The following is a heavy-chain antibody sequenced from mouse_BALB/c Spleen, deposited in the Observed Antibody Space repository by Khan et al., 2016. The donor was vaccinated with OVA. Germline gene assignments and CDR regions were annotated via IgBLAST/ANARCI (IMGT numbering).Heavy chain of an antibody. J-gene: IGHJ4*01. V-gene: IGHV2-6-1*01. CDR3: ARHDRYFYAMDY. Sequence: QVQLKESGPGLVAPSQSLSITCTISGFSLTSYGLHWVRQPPGKGLEWLVVIWSDGSTNYNSALKSRLSISKDNSKSQVFLKMNSLQTDDTAMYYCARHDRYFYAMDYWGQGTSVTVSS. D-gene: IGHD2-14*01. CDR1: GFSLTSYG. CDR2: IWSDGST.